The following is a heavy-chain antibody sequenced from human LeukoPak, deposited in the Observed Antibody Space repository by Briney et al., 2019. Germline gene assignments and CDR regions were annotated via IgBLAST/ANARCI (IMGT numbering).Heavy chain of an antibody. D-gene: IGHD4-17*01. CDR1: GFTFNSYS. CDR3: ARQRAGFTVTTSDY. J-gene: IGHJ4*02. Sequence: GGSLRLSCAASGFTFNSYSMHWLRQAPGKGLAWISYISGSGSTIYFADSVKGRFTISRDNAKDSLHLQMNSLRAEDTAVYYCARQRAGFTVTTSDYRGQGTLVTVSS. CDR2: ISGSGSTI. V-gene: IGHV3-48*01.